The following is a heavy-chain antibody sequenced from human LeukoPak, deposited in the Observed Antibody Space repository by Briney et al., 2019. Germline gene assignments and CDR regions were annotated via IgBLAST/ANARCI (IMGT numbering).Heavy chain of an antibody. CDR2: INHSGST. CDR1: GGSFSGYY. Sequence: SETLSLTCAVHGGSFSGYYWSWIRQPPGKGLEWIGEINHSGSTNYNPSLKSRVTISVDTSKNQFSLKLSSVTAADTAVYYWARGRRRGSGYFDYWGQGTLVTVSS. CDR3: ARGRRRGSGYFDY. J-gene: IGHJ4*02. D-gene: IGHD3-10*01. V-gene: IGHV4-34*01.